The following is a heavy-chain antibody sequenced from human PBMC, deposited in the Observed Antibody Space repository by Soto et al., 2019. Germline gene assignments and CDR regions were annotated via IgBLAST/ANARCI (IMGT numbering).Heavy chain of an antibody. CDR1: GGSISSYY. D-gene: IGHD3-9*01. CDR3: ARGLYYDLLTGYYPFDY. J-gene: IGHJ4*02. CDR2: IYYSGRT. Sequence: QVQLQESGPGLVKPSETLSLNCTVSGGSISSYYWNWIRQPPGKGLEWVGYIYYSGRTNYNPSLKSLVTIAVDTSKNQFSLKLSSVTAADTAVYYCARGLYYDLLTGYYPFDYWGQGLLVTVSS. V-gene: IGHV4-59*01.